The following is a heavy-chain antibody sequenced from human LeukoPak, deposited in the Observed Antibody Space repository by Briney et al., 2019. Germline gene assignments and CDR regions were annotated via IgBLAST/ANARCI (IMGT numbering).Heavy chain of an antibody. Sequence: ASVKVSCKASGGTFSSYAISWVRQAPGQGLEWMGGIIPIFGTANYAQKFQGRVTITADESTSTAYMELSSLRSEDTAVYYCAGSVYGSGSYLTPSEPWGQGTLVTVSS. CDR2: IIPIFGTA. CDR3: AGSVYGSGSYLTPSEP. J-gene: IGHJ5*02. CDR1: GGTFSSYA. V-gene: IGHV1-69*01. D-gene: IGHD3-10*01.